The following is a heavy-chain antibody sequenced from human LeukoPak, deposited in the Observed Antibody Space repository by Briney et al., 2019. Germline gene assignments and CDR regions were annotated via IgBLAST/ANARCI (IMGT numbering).Heavy chain of an antibody. J-gene: IGHJ4*02. V-gene: IGHV1-8*01. CDR3: ARGGYSSSWYLPDY. Sequence: ASVKVSCKSSVYTFTSYDINWVRQATGQGLEWMGWMNPNSGNTGYAQKFQGRVTMTRNTSISTAYMELSSLRSEDTAVYYCARGGYSSSWYLPDYWGQGTVVTVSS. CDR1: VYTFTSYD. D-gene: IGHD6-13*01. CDR2: MNPNSGNT.